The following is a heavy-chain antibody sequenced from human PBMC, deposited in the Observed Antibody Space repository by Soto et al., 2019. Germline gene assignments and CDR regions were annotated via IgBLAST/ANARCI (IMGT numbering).Heavy chain of an antibody. V-gene: IGHV3-23*01. CDR1: GGNCSRYA. D-gene: IGHD3-3*01. Sequence: GVSLRPSSAASGGNCSRYAMSWVRQATGKGLEWVSAISGSGGSTYYADSVKGRFTISRDNSKSTLYLQMNSLRAEDTAVYYCAKDLGSTIFGVVIDRAFDIWGQGTMVTVSS. CDR3: AKDLGSTIFGVVIDRAFDI. J-gene: IGHJ3*02. CDR2: ISGSGGST.